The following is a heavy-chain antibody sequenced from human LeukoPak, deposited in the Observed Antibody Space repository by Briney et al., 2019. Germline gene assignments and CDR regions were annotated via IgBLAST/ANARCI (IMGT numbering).Heavy chain of an antibody. V-gene: IGHV3-48*03. CDR3: AREYYDILTGQYYFDY. Sequence: GGSLRLSCAASGFTFSSYEMNWVRQAPGKGLEWVSYISSSGSTIYYADSVKGRFTISRDNSKNTLYLQMNSLRAEDTAVYYCAREYYDILTGQYYFDYWGQGTLVTVSS. CDR2: ISSSGSTI. J-gene: IGHJ4*02. D-gene: IGHD3-9*01. CDR1: GFTFSSYE.